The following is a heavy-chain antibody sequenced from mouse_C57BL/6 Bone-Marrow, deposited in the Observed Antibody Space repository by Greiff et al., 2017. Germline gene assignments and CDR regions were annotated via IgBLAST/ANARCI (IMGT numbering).Heavy chain of an antibody. CDR1: GYPFTSFW. J-gene: IGHJ2*01. V-gene: IGHV1-7*01. CDR2: INPSSGYP. Sequence: QVQVVESGAELARPGASVKLSCKASGYPFTSFWMHWVKQRPGQGLEWIGFINPSSGYPQQYQKFKDKATLTADKSSSTAYMQLSSLTYEDSAVYYCAIDGYYGTFAYWGQGTTLTVSS. D-gene: IGHD2-3*01. CDR3: AIDGYYGTFAY.